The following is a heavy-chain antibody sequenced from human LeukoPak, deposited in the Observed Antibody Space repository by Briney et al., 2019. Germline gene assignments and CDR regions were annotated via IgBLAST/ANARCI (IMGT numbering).Heavy chain of an antibody. Sequence: GSLRLSCAASGFTFSGYSMSWVRQAPGKGLEWIGYVYYSGSTNYNPALKSRVTISLDTSENQFSLKLSSVTAADTAVYYCAREANSPTARYWYFDLWGRGTQVTVSS. J-gene: IGHJ2*01. CDR1: GFTFSGYS. V-gene: IGHV4-59*01. CDR3: AREANSPTARYWYFDL. CDR2: VYYSGST. D-gene: IGHD2-21*01.